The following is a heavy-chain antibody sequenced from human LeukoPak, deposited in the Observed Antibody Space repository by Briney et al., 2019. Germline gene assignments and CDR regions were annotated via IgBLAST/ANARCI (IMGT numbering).Heavy chain of an antibody. V-gene: IGHV4-59*01. CDR3: AASEYTPMGLFAY. D-gene: IGHD5-18*01. CDR2: IDYSGTT. J-gene: IGHJ4*02. CDR1: AGSISSFY. Sequence: PSETLSLTCTVYAGSISSFYWRCIRQPPGGGLEWIGYIDYSGTTDYNPSLKSRVTISVDTSQHQFSLRLTSLTTADTAVYYCAASEYTPMGLFAYWGQGTLVTVSS.